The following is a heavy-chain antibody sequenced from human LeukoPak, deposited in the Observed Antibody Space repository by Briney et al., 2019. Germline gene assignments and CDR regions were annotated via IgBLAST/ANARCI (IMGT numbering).Heavy chain of an antibody. Sequence: PGGSLRLSCAASGFTFSSYAMSWVRQAPGKGLEWVAVIWYDGSNKYYADSVKGRFTISRDNSKNTLYLQMNSLRAEDTAVYYCARDNHIRYCTNGVCSRAPHGMDVWGQGTTVTVSS. J-gene: IGHJ6*02. D-gene: IGHD2-8*01. CDR3: ARDNHIRYCTNGVCSRAPHGMDV. CDR2: IWYDGSNK. V-gene: IGHV3-33*08. CDR1: GFTFSSYA.